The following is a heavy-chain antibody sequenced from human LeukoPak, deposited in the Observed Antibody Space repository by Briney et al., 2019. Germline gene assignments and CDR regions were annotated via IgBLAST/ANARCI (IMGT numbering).Heavy chain of an antibody. J-gene: IGHJ4*02. Sequence: SETLSLTCTVSGGSISSYYWSWIRQPPGKGLEWIGYIYYSGSTNYNPSLKSRVTISVDTSKNQFSLKLSPVTAADTAVYYCARAGPYSSSWPPFDYWGQGTLVTDSS. V-gene: IGHV4-59*01. CDR1: GGSISSYY. CDR3: ARAGPYSSSWPPFDY. CDR2: IYYSGST. D-gene: IGHD6-13*01.